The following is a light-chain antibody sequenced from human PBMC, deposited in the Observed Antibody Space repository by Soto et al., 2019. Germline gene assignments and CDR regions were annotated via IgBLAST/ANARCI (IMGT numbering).Light chain of an antibody. CDR2: GAS. V-gene: IGKV3-20*01. J-gene: IGKJ2*01. CDR1: QSVRSSY. Sequence: EIVLTQSPGTLYLSPGEGATLSCRASQSVRSSYLAWYQQKPGQAPRLLIYGASRRATGIPDRFSGSGSGTDFTLTISRLEPEDFAVYYCQQYGSSPQTFGQGTKLEIK. CDR3: QQYGSSPQT.